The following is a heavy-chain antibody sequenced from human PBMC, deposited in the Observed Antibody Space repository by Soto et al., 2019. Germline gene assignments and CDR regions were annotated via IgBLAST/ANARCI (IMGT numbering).Heavy chain of an antibody. CDR1: GFTVSNYG. CDR2: IWHDGNNK. J-gene: IGHJ6*02. V-gene: IGHV3-33*01. D-gene: IGHD1-26*01. CDR3: ASDLVGASDSYGLDV. Sequence: VQLVESGGGVVQPGRSLRLSCAASGFTVSNYGMHWVRQAPGKGLEWVAIIWHDGNNKYSSDTVRGRFIISRDNSKSTLYLQMNSLRDEDTAVYYCASDLVGASDSYGLDVWGQETPVTFSS.